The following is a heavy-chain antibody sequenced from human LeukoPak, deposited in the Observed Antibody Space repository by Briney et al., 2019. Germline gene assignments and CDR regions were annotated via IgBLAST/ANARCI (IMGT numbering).Heavy chain of an antibody. D-gene: IGHD6-19*01. V-gene: IGHV1-18*01. CDR1: GYTFTSYG. J-gene: IGHJ5*02. Sequence: ASVKVSCKASGYTFTSYGISWVRQAPGQGLEWMGWITAYNGNTNYAQKLQGRVTMTTDTSTSTAYMELRSLRSDDTAVYYCARDPSNSSGWKTWFDPWGQGTLVTVSS. CDR3: ARDPSNSSGWKTWFDP. CDR2: ITAYNGNT.